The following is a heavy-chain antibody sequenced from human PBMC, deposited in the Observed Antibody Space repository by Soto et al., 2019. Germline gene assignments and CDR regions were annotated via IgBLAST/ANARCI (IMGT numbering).Heavy chain of an antibody. D-gene: IGHD3-10*01. CDR2: VSPPFRTS. J-gene: IGHJ6*01. CDR3: ARVLYYGSGSYSPYGMDV. Sequence: QVQLVQSGAEVKKPGSSVKVSCKTSGVSFNNNGIGWVRQAPGHGLEWMGGVSPPFRTSNYARKFQGRISITADACTGTVKREPSSLTSEDTAQYYCARVLYYGSGSYSPYGMDVWGQGTTVNVSS. CDR1: GVSFNNNG. V-gene: IGHV1-69*01.